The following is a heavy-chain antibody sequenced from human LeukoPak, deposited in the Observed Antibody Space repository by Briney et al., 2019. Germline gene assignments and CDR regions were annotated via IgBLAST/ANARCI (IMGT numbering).Heavy chain of an antibody. CDR2: IRTKTDGKTK. V-gene: IGHV3-15*01. D-gene: IGHD6-19*01. Sequence: GGSLRLSCAASGFTFNNAWMSWVRQAPGKGLEWVGRIRTKTDGKTKDYADNVQARFTISRDDSKNTQSLQMNSLKTEDTAVYYCTTTYAPGVAVAGTDYWGEGPLLSVSS. CDR1: GFTFNNAW. J-gene: IGHJ4*02. CDR3: TTTYAPGVAVAGTDY.